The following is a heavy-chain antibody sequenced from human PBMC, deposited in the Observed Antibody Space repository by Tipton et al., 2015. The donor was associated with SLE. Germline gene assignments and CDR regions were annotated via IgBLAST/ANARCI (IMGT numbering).Heavy chain of an antibody. CDR3: ARAQALAAAAYYYYMDV. Sequence: TLSLTCTVSGASISSSSYYWGWIRQPPGKGLEWIGSIYYSGSTYYNPSLKSRVTISVDTSKNQFSLKLSSVTAADTAVYYCARAQALAAAAYYYYMDVWGKGTTVTVSS. CDR1: GASISSSSYY. J-gene: IGHJ6*03. V-gene: IGHV4-39*07. CDR2: IYYSGST. D-gene: IGHD6-13*01.